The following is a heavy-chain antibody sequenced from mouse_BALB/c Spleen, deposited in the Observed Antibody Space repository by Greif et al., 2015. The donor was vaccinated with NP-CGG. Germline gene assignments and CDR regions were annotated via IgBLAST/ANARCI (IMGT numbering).Heavy chain of an antibody. J-gene: IGHJ4*01. D-gene: IGHD1-3*01. V-gene: IGHV2-4-1*01. CDR2: IWSGGST. Sequence: QVQLKESGPGLVQPSQSLSITCTVSGFSLTSYGVHWVRQSPGKGLEWLGVIWSGGSTDYNAAFISRLSISKDNSKSXVFCKMNILQADDTAIYYCARKPGSGKWDAMDYWGQGTSVTGSS. CDR3: ARKPGSGKWDAMDY. CDR1: GFSLTSYG.